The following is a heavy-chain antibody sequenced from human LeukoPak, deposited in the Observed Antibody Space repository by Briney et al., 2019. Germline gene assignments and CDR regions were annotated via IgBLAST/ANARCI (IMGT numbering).Heavy chain of an antibody. D-gene: IGHD3-3*01. CDR1: GGSITGYY. V-gene: IGHV4-59*08. CDR3: ARRTWGGPHYFDY. CDR2: IYYSGNT. Sequence: PSETLSLTCTVSGGSITGYYWSWIRQPPGKGLEWIGYIYYSGNTNYNPSLKSRVTISVDTSKNQFSLKLSSVTAADTAVYFCARRTWGGPHYFDYWGQGTLVTVSS. J-gene: IGHJ4*02.